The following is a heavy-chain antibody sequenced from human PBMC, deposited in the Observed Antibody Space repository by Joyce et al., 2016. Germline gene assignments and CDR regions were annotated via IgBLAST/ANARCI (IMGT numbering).Heavy chain of an antibody. CDR2: VTMSVAST. J-gene: IGHJ2*01. CDR1: GSPLNNLP. Sequence: EDQLVESGGRLTQPGMSLRLSCEVSGSPLNNLPLNWVRQAPGKGLEWIAYVTMSVASTKFADSVKDRVTVSRDSATNSMYLHMDSLRVEDTGVYYCARHRLGAGFYFDLWGRGTLLTVSS. V-gene: IGHV3-48*03. CDR3: ARHRLGAGFYFDL. D-gene: IGHD1-26*01.